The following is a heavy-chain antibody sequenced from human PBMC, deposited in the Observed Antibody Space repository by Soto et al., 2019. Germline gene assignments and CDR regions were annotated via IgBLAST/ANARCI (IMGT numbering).Heavy chain of an antibody. CDR3: RVNGVSEVDD. CDR1: GYTFTGFY. J-gene: IGHJ4*02. Sequence: QVQLVQSGAEVKQPGASVKVSCRTSGYTFTGFYIHWVRQAPGQGLESMGWIYPDSGGTDYAQKFQGRVTMSRDTSISTAYMELSRLRSDDTSVYYCRVNGVSEVDDWGQGTLGTVSS. CDR2: IYPDSGGT. V-gene: IGHV1-2*02. D-gene: IGHD2-8*01.